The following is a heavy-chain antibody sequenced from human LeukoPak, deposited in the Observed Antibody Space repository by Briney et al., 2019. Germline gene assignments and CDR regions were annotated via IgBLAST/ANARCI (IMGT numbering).Heavy chain of an antibody. J-gene: IGHJ4*02. CDR1: GFTFSSYW. CDR2: IDSDGRSAGRSA. Sequence: GGSLRLSCAASGFTFSSYWMHWVRQVPGKGLVWVARIDSDGRSAGRSASYAESLKGRFTISRDNAKNSLYLQMNSLRAEDTAVYYCARDYCSGVSRYYFDYWGQGTLVTVSS. D-gene: IGHD2-15*01. V-gene: IGHV3-74*01. CDR3: ARDYCSGVSRYYFDY.